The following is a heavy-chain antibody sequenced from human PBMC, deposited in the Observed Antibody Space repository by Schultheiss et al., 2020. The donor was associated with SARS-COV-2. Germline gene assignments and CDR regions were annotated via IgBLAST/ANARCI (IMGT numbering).Heavy chain of an antibody. CDR2: INSDGSST. D-gene: IGHD3-16*01. V-gene: IGHV3-74*01. CDR1: GFTFSSYW. Sequence: GGSLRLSCAASGFTFSSYWMHWVRQAPGKGLVWVSRINSDGSSTSYADSVKGRFTISRDNAKNSLYLQMNSLRAEDTAVYYCASGESQPLGHIMITFGGEPFLDYWGQGTLVTVSS. CDR3: ASGESQPLGHIMITFGGEPFLDY. J-gene: IGHJ4*02.